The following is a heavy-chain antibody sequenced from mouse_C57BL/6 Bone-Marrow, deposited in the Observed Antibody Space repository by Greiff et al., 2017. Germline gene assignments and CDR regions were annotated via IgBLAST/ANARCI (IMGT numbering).Heavy chain of an antibody. CDR2: IDPSDSYT. D-gene: IGHD4-1*02. Sequence: QVQLQQPGAELVMPGASVKLSCKASGYTFTSYWMHWVKQRPGQGLEWIGEIDPSDSYTNYNQKFKGKSTLTVEKSSSTAYMQLSSLTSEDSAVYYCATTGFDYWGQGTTLTVSS. CDR3: ATTGFDY. V-gene: IGHV1-69*01. J-gene: IGHJ2*01. CDR1: GYTFTSYW.